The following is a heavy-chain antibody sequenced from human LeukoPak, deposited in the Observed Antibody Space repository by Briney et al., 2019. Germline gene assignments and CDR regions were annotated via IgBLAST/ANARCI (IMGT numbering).Heavy chain of an antibody. V-gene: IGHV3-21*01. CDR2: IISSSSYI. CDR1: GFTFSSYS. CDR3: ARTEGSGYSFFDY. D-gene: IGHD3-3*01. Sequence: GGSLRLSCAASGFTFSSYSMNWVRQAPGKGLEWVSSIISSSSYIYYADSVKGRFTISRDNAKNSLYLQMNSLRAEDTAVYYCARTEGSGYSFFDYWGQGTLVTVSS. J-gene: IGHJ4*02.